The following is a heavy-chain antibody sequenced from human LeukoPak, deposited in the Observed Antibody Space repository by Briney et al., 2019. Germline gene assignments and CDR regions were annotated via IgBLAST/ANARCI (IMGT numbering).Heavy chain of an antibody. Sequence: GGSLGLSCAASTFSLTNYAINWVRQAPGQGLEWVSHISSSDTILYADSVKGRFTISRDNAKNSLYLQMNSLRAEDTAVYYCAIIGCYRGVCSSDIWGQGTMVTVSS. CDR1: TFSLTNYA. D-gene: IGHD2-2*01. J-gene: IGHJ3*02. CDR3: AIIGCYRGVCSSDI. CDR2: ISSSDTI. V-gene: IGHV3-48*01.